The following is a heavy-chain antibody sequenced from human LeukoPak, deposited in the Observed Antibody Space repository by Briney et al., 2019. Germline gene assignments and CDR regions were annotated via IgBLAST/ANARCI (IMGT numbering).Heavy chain of an antibody. Sequence: GGSLRLSCAGSGFTFGGYGMYWFRQTPGKGLEWVAVIAYDGSRAFYADSVKGRFTISRDNSKNTMSVQMDDLRAEDTAVYNCTRYNNDHFDYWGQGTLVTVSS. CDR3: TRYNNDHFDY. CDR1: GFTFGGYG. CDR2: IAYDGSRA. J-gene: IGHJ4*02. V-gene: IGHV3-33*01. D-gene: IGHD1-14*01.